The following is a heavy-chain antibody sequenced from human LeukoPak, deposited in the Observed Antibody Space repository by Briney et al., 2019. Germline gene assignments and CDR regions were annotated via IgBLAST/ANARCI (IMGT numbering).Heavy chain of an antibody. CDR2: IGIRGDT. CDR1: GFTFIDYD. J-gene: IGHJ4*02. Sequence: GGSLRLYCAASGFTFIDYDMHWLRQVIGKGLEWVSTIGIRGDTHYSGSVKGRFTISRENAESSLYLQMNSLRAEDTAVYYCARGGIQVSGIDEFDYWGQGTLVTVSS. CDR3: ARGGIQVSGIDEFDY. D-gene: IGHD6-19*01. V-gene: IGHV3-13*01.